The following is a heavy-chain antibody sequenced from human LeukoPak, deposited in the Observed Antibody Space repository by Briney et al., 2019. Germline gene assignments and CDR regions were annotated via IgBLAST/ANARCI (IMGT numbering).Heavy chain of an antibody. CDR3: AREDPLTYYYDSSGSFDY. D-gene: IGHD3-22*01. CDR2: ISSSSSTI. Sequence: GGSLRLSCAASGFTFSSYSMNWVRQAPGKGLEWVSYISSSSSTIYYADSVKGRFTISRDNAKNSLYLQMNSLRAEDTAVYYCAREDPLTYYYDSSGSFDYWGQGTLVTVSS. CDR1: GFTFSSYS. J-gene: IGHJ4*02. V-gene: IGHV3-48*01.